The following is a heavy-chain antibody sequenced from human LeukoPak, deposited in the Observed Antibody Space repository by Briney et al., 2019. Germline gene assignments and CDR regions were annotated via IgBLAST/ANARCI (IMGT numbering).Heavy chain of an antibody. Sequence: SETLSLTCAVSGGSISSSSSICWTWVRQPPGKGLEWIGEIYHRGATNYNPSLKSRVTMLLDKSKNQFSLKLNSVTAADTAVYYCARNGSNSDYDYWAREPWSPSPQ. CDR3: ARNGSNSDYDY. CDR1: GGSISSSSSIC. V-gene: IGHV4-4*02. CDR2: IYHRGAT. D-gene: IGHD4-23*01. J-gene: IGHJ4*02.